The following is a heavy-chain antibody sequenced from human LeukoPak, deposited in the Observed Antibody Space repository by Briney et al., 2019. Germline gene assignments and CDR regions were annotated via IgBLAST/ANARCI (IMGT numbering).Heavy chain of an antibody. V-gene: IGHV4-34*01. J-gene: IGHJ5*02. CDR1: GGSISTSY. CDR3: ARGGSKGATTFDP. CDR2: INHSGST. D-gene: IGHD1-1*01. Sequence: TSETLSLTCTVSGGSISTSYWSWIRQSPGKGLEWIGEINHSGSTNYNPSLKSRVTISVDTSKNQFSLKLSSVTAADTAVYYCARGGSKGATTFDPWGQGTLVTVSS.